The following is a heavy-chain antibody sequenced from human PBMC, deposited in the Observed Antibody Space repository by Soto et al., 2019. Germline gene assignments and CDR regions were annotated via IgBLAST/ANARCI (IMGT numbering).Heavy chain of an antibody. D-gene: IGHD2-15*01. CDR1: GFTFSSYA. J-gene: IGHJ4*02. CDR2: ISYDGSNK. Sequence: GGSLRLSCAASGFTFSSYAMHWVRQAPGKGLEWVAVISYDGSNKYYADSVKGRFTISRDNSKNTLYLQMNSLRAEDTAVYYCARDLSRYCSGGSCYSSDYWGQGTLVTVSS. CDR3: ARDLSRYCSGGSCYSSDY. V-gene: IGHV3-30-3*01.